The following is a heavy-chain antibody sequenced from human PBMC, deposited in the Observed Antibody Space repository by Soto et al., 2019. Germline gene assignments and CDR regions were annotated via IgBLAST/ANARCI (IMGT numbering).Heavy chain of an antibody. D-gene: IGHD5-12*01. Sequence: QVRLVQSGVEVKTPGASVKVSCQASGYTFFTYDISWVRQAPGQGLEGMGWISTYSGDTKYAQKFQGRVTMTTDTSTTTAYLELRSLRSDDTAVYYCARHHGPTTSENWFDPWGQGTLVTVSS. CDR1: GYTFFTYD. CDR3: ARHHGPTTSENWFDP. J-gene: IGHJ5*02. CDR2: ISTYSGDT. V-gene: IGHV1-18*01.